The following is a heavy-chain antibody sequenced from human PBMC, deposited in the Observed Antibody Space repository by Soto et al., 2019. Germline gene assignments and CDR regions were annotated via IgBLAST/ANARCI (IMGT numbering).Heavy chain of an antibody. CDR1: GVSITDYH. CDR2: IFSRGTP. D-gene: IGHD4-17*01. J-gene: IGHJ5*02. CDR3: AKRFGDYVGWFDP. Sequence: QVQLQESGPGLVKPSETLSLTCTVSGVSITDYHWSWIRQSPGRGLGWIGYIFSRGTPNYNPSLKSRVTISVDTSRNQFSVKLHSLTAADTAMYFCAKRFGDYVGWFDPWGQGALVIVSS. V-gene: IGHV4-59*01.